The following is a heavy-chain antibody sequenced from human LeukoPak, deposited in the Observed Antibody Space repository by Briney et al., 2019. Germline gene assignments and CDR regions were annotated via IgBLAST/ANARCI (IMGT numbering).Heavy chain of an antibody. V-gene: IGHV3-66*01. D-gene: IGHD3-9*01. CDR1: GFTVSRNY. CDR3: ARESDILTGYPFDY. Sequence: GGSLRLSCAASGFTVSRNYMNWVRQAPGKGLEWVSVIYSGGSTYYADSVKGRFTISRDDSKKTVYLQMNSLRAEDTAVYYCARESDILTGYPFDYWGQGTLVTVSS. J-gene: IGHJ4*02. CDR2: IYSGGST.